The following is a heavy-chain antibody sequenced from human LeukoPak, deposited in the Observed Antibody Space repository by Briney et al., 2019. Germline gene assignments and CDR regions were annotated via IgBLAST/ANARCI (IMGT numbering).Heavy chain of an antibody. V-gene: IGHV4-59*08. CDR1: GDSISTDY. D-gene: IGHD2-21*01. Sequence: PSVTLSLTCIVSGDSISTDYWSWIRQSPGKGLEWIGYINYSGSSEYNPSLKSRITISVDRSKNQVSLKMRSVTAADTAVYYCARLDCISDTCYNYWALGALVTVSS. CDR2: INYSGSS. J-gene: IGHJ4*02. CDR3: ARLDCISDTCYNY.